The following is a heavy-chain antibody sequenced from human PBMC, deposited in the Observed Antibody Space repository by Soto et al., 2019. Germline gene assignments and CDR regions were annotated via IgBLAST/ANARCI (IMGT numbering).Heavy chain of an antibody. V-gene: IGHV3-23*01. Sequence: EVHLLESGGGLVQPGGSLRLSCVASGFTFSSYAMSWVRQAPGKGLEWVSSIVGSGGWTYYADSVQGRFTISRDNSKHTLYLQMNSLGAEDTAIFYCAKAPVPDYTAYGSCVFELWGRGTLVTVSS. CDR3: AKAPVPDYTAYGSCVFEL. J-gene: IGHJ1*01. CDR2: IVGSGGWT. CDR1: GFTFSSYA. D-gene: IGHD4-4*01.